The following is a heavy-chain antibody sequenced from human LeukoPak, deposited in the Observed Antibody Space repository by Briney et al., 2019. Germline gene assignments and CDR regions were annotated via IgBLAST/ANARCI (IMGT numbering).Heavy chain of an antibody. D-gene: IGHD6-19*01. J-gene: IGHJ4*02. Sequence: PGGSLRLSCAASGFMFTTYAMSWVRQAPGKGLQWVSAIGGDGGRTYYADSVKGRFTISRDNSKDTVFLQMNSLRAEDTAVNYCAKASRQGAVASPLDYWGQGTLVTVSS. CDR3: AKASRQGAVASPLDY. CDR2: IGGDGGRT. CDR1: GFMFTTYA. V-gene: IGHV3-23*01.